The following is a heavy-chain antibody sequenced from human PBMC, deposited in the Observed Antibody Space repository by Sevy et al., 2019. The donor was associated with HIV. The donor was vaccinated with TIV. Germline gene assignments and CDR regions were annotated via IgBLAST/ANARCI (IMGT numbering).Heavy chain of an antibody. Sequence: SETLSLTCTVSGGSISSGGYYWSWIRQHPGKGLEWIGYIYYCGSTYYNPSLKSRVTISVDTSKNQFSLKLSSVTAADTAVYYCARDGGYCSSTSCYERRGAFDIWGQGTMVTVSS. CDR2: IYYCGST. D-gene: IGHD2-2*01. CDR3: ARDGGYCSSTSCYERRGAFDI. V-gene: IGHV4-31*03. J-gene: IGHJ3*02. CDR1: GGSISSGGYY.